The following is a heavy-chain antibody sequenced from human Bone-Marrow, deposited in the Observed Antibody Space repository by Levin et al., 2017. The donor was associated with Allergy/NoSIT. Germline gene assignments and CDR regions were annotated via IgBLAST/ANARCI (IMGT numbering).Heavy chain of an antibody. CDR1: GFSFWHYT. Sequence: ASVKVSCAASGFSFWHYTMNWVRQAPGKGLEWVSCISSSGDSTYYADSVKGRFTISRDNAKNSLYLQLNRLRDEDTALYYCASDPARGYYDSSGYSGDHWGQGTLVTVSS. J-gene: IGHJ4*02. CDR3: ASDPARGYYDSSGYSGDH. D-gene: IGHD3-22*01. V-gene: IGHV3-48*02. CDR2: ISSSGDST.